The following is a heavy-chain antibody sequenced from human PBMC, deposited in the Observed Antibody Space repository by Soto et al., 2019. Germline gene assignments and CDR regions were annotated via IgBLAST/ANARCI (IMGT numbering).Heavy chain of an antibody. CDR2: INHSGST. CDR3: ARVDYYDSSGYPAGFDY. V-gene: IGHV4-34*01. CDR1: GGSFSGYY. J-gene: IGHJ4*02. Sequence: SETLSLTCAVYGGSFSGYYWSWIRQPPGKGLEWIGEINHSGSTNYTPSLKSRVTISVYTSKNQFSMKLSSVTAAYTAVYYCARVDYYDSSGYPAGFDYWGQGTLVTVSS. D-gene: IGHD3-22*01.